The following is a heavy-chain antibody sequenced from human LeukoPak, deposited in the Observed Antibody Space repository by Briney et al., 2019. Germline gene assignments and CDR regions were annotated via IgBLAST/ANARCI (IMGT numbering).Heavy chain of an antibody. CDR2: IRYDGSNE. V-gene: IGHV3-30*02. J-gene: IGHJ4*02. CDR1: GFTFSSYG. D-gene: IGHD3-22*01. Sequence: GGSLRLSCAASGFTFSSYGMHWVRQAPGKGLEWVSFIRYDGSNEYYADSVKGRFTISRDNAKNSLYLQMNSLKTEDTAVYYCTTASYYYDSSGYYSSDYWGQGTLVTVSS. CDR3: TTASYYYDSSGYYSSDY.